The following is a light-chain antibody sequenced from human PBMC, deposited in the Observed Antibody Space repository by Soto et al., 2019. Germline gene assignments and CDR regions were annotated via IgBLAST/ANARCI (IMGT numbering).Light chain of an antibody. J-gene: IGKJ4*01. V-gene: IGKV4-1*01. Sequence: DIVMTQSPASLAVSLVERATINCKSSQSVLYSSNNKNYLAWYQQKPGQPPKLLIYWASTRESGVPDRFSGSGSGTDFTLTISSLQAEDVAVYYCQQYYSSPLSFGGGTKVDIK. CDR3: QQYYSSPLS. CDR2: WAS. CDR1: QSVLYSSNNKNY.